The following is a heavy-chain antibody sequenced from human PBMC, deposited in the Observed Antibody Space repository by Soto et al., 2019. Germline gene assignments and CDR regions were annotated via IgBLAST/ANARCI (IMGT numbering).Heavy chain of an antibody. CDR2: IYYSGST. CDR1: GGSISSGGYY. Sequence: SETLSLTCTVSGGSISSGGYYWSWIRHHPGKGLEWIGYIYYSGSTYYNPSLKSRVTISVDTSKNQFSLKLSSVTAADTAVYYCASVYCSGGSCAFDPWGQGTLVTVSS. CDR3: ASVYCSGGSCAFDP. J-gene: IGHJ5*02. D-gene: IGHD2-15*01. V-gene: IGHV4-31*03.